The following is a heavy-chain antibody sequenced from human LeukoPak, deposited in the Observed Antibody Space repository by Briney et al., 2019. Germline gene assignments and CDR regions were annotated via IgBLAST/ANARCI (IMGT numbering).Heavy chain of an antibody. Sequence: SETLSHTCAVYGGSFSGYYWSWIRQPPGKGPEWIGEINHSGSTNYNPSLKSRVTISVDTSKDQFSLKLSSVTAADTAVYYCARFPIFCSSTSCYYYGMDVWGQGTTVTVSS. CDR1: GGSFSGYY. V-gene: IGHV4-34*01. CDR2: INHSGST. D-gene: IGHD2-2*01. J-gene: IGHJ6*02. CDR3: ARFPIFCSSTSCYYYGMDV.